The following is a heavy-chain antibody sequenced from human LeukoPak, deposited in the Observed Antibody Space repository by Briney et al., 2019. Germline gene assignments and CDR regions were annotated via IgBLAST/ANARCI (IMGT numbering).Heavy chain of an antibody. V-gene: IGHV3-30*02. Sequence: GGSLRLSCAASGFTFSSYGMNWVRQAPAKGLGWVAFIRYDGSNKYYADSVKGRFTISRDNSKNTLYLQMNSLRAEVTAVSYCAKDYGQMAGPLPTDYWGQGTLVTVSS. CDR1: GFTFSSYG. CDR2: IRYDGSNK. J-gene: IGHJ4*02. D-gene: IGHD5-24*01. CDR3: AKDYGQMAGPLPTDY.